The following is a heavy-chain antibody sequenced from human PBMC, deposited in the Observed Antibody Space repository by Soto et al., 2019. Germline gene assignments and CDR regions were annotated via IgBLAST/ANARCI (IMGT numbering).Heavy chain of an antibody. CDR2: INPNSGGT. Sequence: ASVKVSCKASGYIFTTYYMHWVRQAPGQGLEWMGWINPNSGGTNYAQKFQGRVTMTRDTSIGTAYMELSRLRSDDTAVYYCARGYPHYSNIDYWGQGTLVTVSS. CDR1: GYIFTTYY. V-gene: IGHV1-2*02. J-gene: IGHJ4*02. D-gene: IGHD4-4*01. CDR3: ARGYPHYSNIDY.